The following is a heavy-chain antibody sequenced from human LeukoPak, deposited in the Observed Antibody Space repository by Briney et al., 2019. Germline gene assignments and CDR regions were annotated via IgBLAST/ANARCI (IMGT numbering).Heavy chain of an antibody. Sequence: PGGSLRLSCAASGSTFSSYAMHWVRQAPGKGLEWVAVISYDGSNKYYAGSVKGRFTISRDNSKNTLYLQMNSLRAEDTAVYYCASSGYWGQGTLVTVSS. CDR2: ISYDGSNK. CDR1: GSTFSSYA. CDR3: ASSGY. D-gene: IGHD2-8*02. V-gene: IGHV3-30-3*01. J-gene: IGHJ4*02.